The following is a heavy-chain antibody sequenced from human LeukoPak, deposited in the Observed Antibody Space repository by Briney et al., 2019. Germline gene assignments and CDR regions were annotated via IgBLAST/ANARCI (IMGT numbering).Heavy chain of an antibody. D-gene: IGHD4-17*01. J-gene: IGHJ4*02. CDR2: ISGTGSST. CDR3: AKSNTVTSPGDY. Sequence: GGSLRLSCAASGFTFSSYAMSWVRQAPGKGLEWVSAISGTGSSTYYADSVKGRFTISRDNSKNTLYLQMNSLRAEDTAVYYCAKSNTVTSPGDYWGQGTLATVSS. V-gene: IGHV3-23*01. CDR1: GFTFSSYA.